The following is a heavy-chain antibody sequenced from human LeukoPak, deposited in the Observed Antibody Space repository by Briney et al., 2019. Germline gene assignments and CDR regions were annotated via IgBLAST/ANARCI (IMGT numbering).Heavy chain of an antibody. CDR2: IIPIFGTA. J-gene: IGHJ6*03. V-gene: IGHV1-69*13. Sequence: SVKVSCKASGGTFSSYAISWVRQAPGQGLEWMGRIIPIFGTANYAQKFQGRVTITADESTSTAYMELSSLRSEDTAVYYCARVPTVTIYYYYYYMDVWGKGTTVTVSS. CDR1: GGTFSSYA. D-gene: IGHD4-11*01. CDR3: ARVPTVTIYYYYYYMDV.